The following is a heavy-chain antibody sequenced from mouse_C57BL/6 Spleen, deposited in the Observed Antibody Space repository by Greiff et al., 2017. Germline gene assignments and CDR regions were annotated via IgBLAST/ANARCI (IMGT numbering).Heavy chain of an antibody. CDR3: ARDDGSSY. CDR2: IYPGSGNT. V-gene: IGHV1-76*01. Sequence: VQLQQSGAELVRPGASVKLSCKASGYSFTDYYINWVKQRPGQGLEWIARIYPGSGNTYYNEKFKGKATLTAEKSSSTAYMQLSSLTSEDSAVYFCARDDGSSYWGQGTTLTVSS. J-gene: IGHJ2*01. D-gene: IGHD1-1*01. CDR1: GYSFTDYY.